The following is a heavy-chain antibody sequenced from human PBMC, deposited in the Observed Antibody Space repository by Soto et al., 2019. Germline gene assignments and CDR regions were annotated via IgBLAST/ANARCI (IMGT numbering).Heavy chain of an antibody. CDR2: IIPIFGTA. CDR1: GGTFSSYA. V-gene: IGHV1-69*13. CDR3: ERGGYSYGIYDAFDI. D-gene: IGHD5-18*01. J-gene: IGHJ3*02. Sequence: ASVKVSCKASGGTFSSYAISWVRQAPGQGLEWMGGIIPIFGTANYAQKFQGRVTITADESTSTAYMELSSLRSEDTAVYYCERGGYSYGIYDAFDIWGQGTLVTVSS.